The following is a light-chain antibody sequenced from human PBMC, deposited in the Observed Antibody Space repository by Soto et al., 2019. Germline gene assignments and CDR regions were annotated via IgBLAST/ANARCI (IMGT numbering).Light chain of an antibody. V-gene: IGKV1-5*01. Sequence: DIQMTQSPSTLSASVGDRVTITCRASQSISTWLAWYQQKPGKAHKLLISDAYSLESGVQSRFSGSGSGTEFTLTIRSLQPDDFATYYCKHYNSYSEAFGQGTKVDNK. J-gene: IGKJ1*01. CDR3: KHYNSYSEA. CDR2: DAY. CDR1: QSISTW.